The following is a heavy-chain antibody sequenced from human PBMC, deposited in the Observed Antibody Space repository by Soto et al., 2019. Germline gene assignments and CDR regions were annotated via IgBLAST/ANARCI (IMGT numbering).Heavy chain of an antibody. CDR2: IFYSGST. Sequence: NPSETLSLTCTVSGGSINSYYWSWIRQPPGKGLEWIGYIFYSGSTNHNPSLKSRVTMSVDMSKNQFSLELSSVTAADTAVYYCARVFPTYCGGDCSYFDSWGPGALVTVSS. CDR1: GGSINSYY. D-gene: IGHD2-21*02. J-gene: IGHJ4*02. V-gene: IGHV4-59*01. CDR3: ARVFPTYCGGDCSYFDS.